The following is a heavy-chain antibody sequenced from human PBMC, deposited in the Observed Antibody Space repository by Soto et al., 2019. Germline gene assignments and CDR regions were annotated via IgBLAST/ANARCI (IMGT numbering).Heavy chain of an antibody. CDR1: GGTFSSYT. D-gene: IGHD2-2*02. V-gene: IGHV1-69*02. CDR3: AMEYCSSTSCYRDY. CDR2: IILILGIA. J-gene: IGHJ4*02. Sequence: QVQLVQSGAEVKKPGSSVKVSCKASGGTFSSYTISWVRQAPGQGLEWMGRIILILGIANYAQKFQGRVTIIADKSASTAYMELSSLRSEDTAVYYCAMEYCSSTSCYRDYWGQGTLVTVSS.